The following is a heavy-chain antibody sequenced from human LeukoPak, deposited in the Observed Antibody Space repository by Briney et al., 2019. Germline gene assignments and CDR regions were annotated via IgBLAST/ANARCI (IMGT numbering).Heavy chain of an antibody. CDR1: GFTFSSYA. CDR2: ISGSGGST. J-gene: IGHJ6*02. CDR3: AKFYLEWHYYYGMDV. Sequence: GGSLRLSCAASGFTFSSYAMSWVRQAPGKGLEWVSAISGSGGSTYYADSVKGRFTTSRDNSKNTLYLQMNSLRAEDTAVYYCAKFYLEWHYYYGMDVWGQGTTVTVSS. D-gene: IGHD3-3*01. V-gene: IGHV3-23*01.